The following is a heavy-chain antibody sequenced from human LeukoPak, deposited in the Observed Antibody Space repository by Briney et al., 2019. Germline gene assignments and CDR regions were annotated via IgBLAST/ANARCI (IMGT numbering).Heavy chain of an antibody. J-gene: IGHJ4*02. CDR2: ISSSSSYI. CDR3: ARTLLDSSGYYTDVYYFDY. D-gene: IGHD3-22*01. V-gene: IGHV3-21*01. CDR1: GFTFSSYS. Sequence: GGSLRLSCAASGFTFSSYSMNWVRQAPGKGLEWVSSISSSSSYIYYADSVKGRFTISRDNATNSLYLQMNSLRAEDTAVYYCARTLLDSSGYYTDVYYFDYWGQGTLVTVSS.